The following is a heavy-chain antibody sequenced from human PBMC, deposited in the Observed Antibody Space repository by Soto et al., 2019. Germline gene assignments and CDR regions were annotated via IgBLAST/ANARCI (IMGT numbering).Heavy chain of an antibody. CDR3: ARGRYGDY. Sequence: QVHLVQSGAEVKKPGASVKVSCKGSGYIFTTYGITWVRQDPGQGLEWMGWISAHNGNTNYAQKLQGRVTVNRDTSTSTAYMELRNLRSDDTAVYYCARGRYGDYWGQGALVTVSS. D-gene: IGHD1-1*01. CDR2: ISAHNGNT. J-gene: IGHJ4*02. CDR1: GYIFTTYG. V-gene: IGHV1-18*01.